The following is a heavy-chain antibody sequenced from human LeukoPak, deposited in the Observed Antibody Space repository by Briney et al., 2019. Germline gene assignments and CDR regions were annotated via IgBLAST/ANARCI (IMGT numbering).Heavy chain of an antibody. D-gene: IGHD4-17*01. Sequence: PSGTLSLTCTVSGGSISSSNWWSWVRQPPGKGLEWIGEIYHSGRTNYNPSLKSRVTISVDKSKNQFSLKLSSVTAADTAVYYCARELLGYGDYVFISSFDYWGQGTLVTVSS. J-gene: IGHJ4*02. V-gene: IGHV4-4*02. CDR1: GGSISSSNW. CDR2: IYHSGRT. CDR3: ARELLGYGDYVFISSFDY.